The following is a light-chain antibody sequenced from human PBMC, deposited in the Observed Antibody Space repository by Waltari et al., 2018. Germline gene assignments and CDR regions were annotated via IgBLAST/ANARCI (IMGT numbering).Light chain of an antibody. J-gene: IGLJ3*02. CDR2: QDI. Sequence: SELTQPPSESVPPGPTTIITCSGDILGGKYSSWYQHKPGQSPLLVIYQDINRPSGIPERFSGSKSGNTATLTISGTQAMDDADYYCQALGSNRWVFGGGTKLTVL. CDR1: ILGGKY. V-gene: IGLV3-1*01. CDR3: QALGSNRWV.